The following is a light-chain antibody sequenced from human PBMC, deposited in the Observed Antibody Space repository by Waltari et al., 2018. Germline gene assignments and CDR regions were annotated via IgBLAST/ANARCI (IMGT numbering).Light chain of an antibody. V-gene: IGLV3-21*04. CDR3: QVWDGTSDHVV. CDR1: YIGSKS. CDR2: TDG. Sequence: SYVLTQPPSVSVAPGETARITCGGNYIGSKSVHWYQQRPGPAPVLVIFTDGDRPSGIPERFSGSNSGNTATLTISRVEAGDEADFFCQVWDGTSDHVVFGGGTKLTVL. J-gene: IGLJ3*02.